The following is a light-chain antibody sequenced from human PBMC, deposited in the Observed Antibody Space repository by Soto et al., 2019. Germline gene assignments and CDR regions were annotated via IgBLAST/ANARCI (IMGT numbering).Light chain of an antibody. J-gene: IGLJ1*01. CDR1: SADVGGYNV. CDR2: EVS. V-gene: IGLV2-8*01. Sequence: QPGLTQPPSGSGSLVASVTISCTGTSADVGGYNVVSWYQQHPGKAPKLMIFEVSQRPSGVPDRFSGSKSGNTASLTVSELQAEDEADYYCASYAGSQNYVFGTGT. CDR3: ASYAGSQNYV.